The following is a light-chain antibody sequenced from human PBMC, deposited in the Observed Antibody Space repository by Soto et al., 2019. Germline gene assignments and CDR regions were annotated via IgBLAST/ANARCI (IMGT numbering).Light chain of an antibody. CDR3: QQYGRSPPWT. CDR1: QSVSSLY. J-gene: IGKJ1*01. Sequence: EIELTQSPGTLSLSPGERATLSCRASQSVSSLYLAWFQQKPGQAPRLLMYGASTRATGIPDRFSGSGSGTDFTLTISRLEPEDFAVYYCQQYGRSPPWTFGQGTTVDIK. V-gene: IGKV3-20*01. CDR2: GAS.